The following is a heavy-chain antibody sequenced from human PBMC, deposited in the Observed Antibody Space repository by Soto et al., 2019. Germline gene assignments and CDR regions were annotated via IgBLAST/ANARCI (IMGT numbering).Heavy chain of an antibody. Sequence: EVQLLESGGGLVQVGESLRLSCPASGFTFSTYPMSWVRQAPGKGLEWVSSISGSGGSTYYADSVRGRFTISRDNSKNTLYLQMNGLRAEDTAVYYCAKNNLFGSGTTDYWGQGTLVTVSS. D-gene: IGHD3-10*01. CDR1: GFTFSTYP. J-gene: IGHJ4*02. CDR2: ISGSGGST. CDR3: AKNNLFGSGTTDY. V-gene: IGHV3-23*01.